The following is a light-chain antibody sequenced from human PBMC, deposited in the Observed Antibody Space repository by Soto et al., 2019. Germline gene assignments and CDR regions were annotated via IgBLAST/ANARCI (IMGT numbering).Light chain of an antibody. CDR1: HSLLHSNGYNY. CDR2: LGS. Sequence: DIVMTQSPLSLPVSPGEPASISCMSXHSLLHSNGYNYLDWYLQKPGQSPQLLIYLGSNRASGVPDRFSGSGSGTDFTLKISRVEAEDVGVYYCMQALQTPWTFGQGTKVDIK. CDR3: MQALQTPWT. V-gene: IGKV2-28*01. J-gene: IGKJ1*01.